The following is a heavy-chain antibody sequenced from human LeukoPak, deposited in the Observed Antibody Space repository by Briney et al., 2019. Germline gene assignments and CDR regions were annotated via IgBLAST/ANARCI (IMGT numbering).Heavy chain of an antibody. CDR1: GFTFSSYA. CDR2: ISSSSSYI. D-gene: IGHD1-26*01. Sequence: GGSLRLSCAASGFTFSSYAMSWVRQAPGKGLEWVSSISSSSSYIYYADSVKGRFTISRDNAKNSLYLQMNSLRAEDTAVYYCARDRWELSAFDIWGQGTMVTVSS. V-gene: IGHV3-21*01. J-gene: IGHJ3*02. CDR3: ARDRWELSAFDI.